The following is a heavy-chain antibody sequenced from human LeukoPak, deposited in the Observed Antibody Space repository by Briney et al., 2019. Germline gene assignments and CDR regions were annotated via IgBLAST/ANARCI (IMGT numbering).Heavy chain of an antibody. CDR2: MSFDGTNK. J-gene: IGHJ4*02. CDR3: ARANCGGDCQHSMYYFDF. Sequence: GGSLRLSCAASGFTFSSYAMHWVRQAPGKGLECVAIMSFDGTNKYYADSVKGRFTISRDNSKNTLHLQMNSLRAEDTAVYYCARANCGGDCQHSMYYFDFWGQGTLVSLSS. V-gene: IGHV3-30*04. D-gene: IGHD2-21*02. CDR1: GFTFSSYA.